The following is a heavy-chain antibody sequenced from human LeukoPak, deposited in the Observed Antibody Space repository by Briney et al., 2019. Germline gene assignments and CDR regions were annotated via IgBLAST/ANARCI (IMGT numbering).Heavy chain of an antibody. D-gene: IGHD3-9*01. Sequence: PGGSLRLSCAASGFTFSSYSMNWVRQAPGKGLEWVSSISSSSSYIYYADSVKGRFTISRDNFKNTLYLQMNSLRAEDTAVYYCAKLGMTYYDILTGYQGIHDAFDIWGQGTMVTVSS. V-gene: IGHV3-21*04. CDR3: AKLGMTYYDILTGYQGIHDAFDI. J-gene: IGHJ3*02. CDR2: ISSSSSYI. CDR1: GFTFSSYS.